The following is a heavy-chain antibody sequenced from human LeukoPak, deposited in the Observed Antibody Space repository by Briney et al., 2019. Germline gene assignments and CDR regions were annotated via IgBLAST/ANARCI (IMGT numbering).Heavy chain of an antibody. V-gene: IGHV3-11*03. CDR1: GFSFSDYF. J-gene: IGHJ4*02. Sequence: GGSLRLSCAASGFSFSDYFMSWIRQAPGKGLEWVASTSSGSAYTDYADSVKGRFTISRDNAKNSLFLQMNSLRVDDTAVYYCATSRTLDHWGQGTLVTVSS. CDR3: ATSRTLDH. CDR2: TSSGSAYT.